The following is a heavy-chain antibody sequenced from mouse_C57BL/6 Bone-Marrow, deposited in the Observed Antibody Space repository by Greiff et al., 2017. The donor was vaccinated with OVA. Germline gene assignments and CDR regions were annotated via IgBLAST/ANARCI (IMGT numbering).Heavy chain of an antibody. CDR3: ARVLWYLAY. CDR1: GFTFSSYG. V-gene: IGHV5-6*02. J-gene: IGHJ3*01. D-gene: IGHD2-1*01. CDR2: ISSGGSYT. Sequence: EVKLVESGGDLVKPGGSLKLSCAASGFTFSSYGMSWVRQTPDKRLEWVATISSGGSYTYYPDSVKGRFTISRDNAKNTLYLQMTSLKSEDTAMYYCARVLWYLAYWGQGTLITVSA.